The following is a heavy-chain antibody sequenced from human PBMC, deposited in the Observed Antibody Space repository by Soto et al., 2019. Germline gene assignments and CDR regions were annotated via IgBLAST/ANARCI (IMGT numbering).Heavy chain of an antibody. CDR3: ARDQYCSSTSCYEARPVWYYYYGMDV. D-gene: IGHD2-2*01. V-gene: IGHV1-58*01. Sequence: ASVKVSCKASGFTFTSSAVQWVRQARGQRLEWIGWIVVGSGNTNYAQKFQERVTITRDMSTSTAYMELSSLRAEDTAVYYCARDQYCSSTSCYEARPVWYYYYGMDVWGQGTTVTVSS. CDR1: GFTFTSSA. CDR2: IVVGSGNT. J-gene: IGHJ6*02.